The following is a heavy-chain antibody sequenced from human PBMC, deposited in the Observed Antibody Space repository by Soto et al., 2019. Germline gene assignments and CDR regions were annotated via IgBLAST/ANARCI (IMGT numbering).Heavy chain of an antibody. CDR2: ISGSGGST. CDR3: AKEERAYASGSYYN. CDR1: EFTFRSYA. V-gene: IGHV3-23*01. D-gene: IGHD3-10*01. Sequence: GGSLRLSCAAAEFTFRSYAMSWVRQAPGKGLEWVSAISGSGGSTHYADSVKGRFTISRDNSKNTVYLQMNSLRAEDTAVYYCAKEERAYASGSYYNWGQGTLVTVSS. J-gene: IGHJ4*02.